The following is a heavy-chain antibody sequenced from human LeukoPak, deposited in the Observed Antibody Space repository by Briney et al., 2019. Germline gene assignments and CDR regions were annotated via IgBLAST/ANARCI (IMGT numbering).Heavy chain of an antibody. V-gene: IGHV3-53*01. CDR1: GFTVSSNY. D-gene: IGHD7-27*01. CDR3: ARDGTGDSFDY. CDR2: IYSGGST. J-gene: IGHJ4*02. Sequence: GGSLRLSCAASGFTVSSNYMSWVRQAPGKGLEWVSVIYSGGSTYYADSVKGRFTISRDNSKNTLYLQMNSLRAEDTAVYYCARDGTGDSFDYWGQGTLVTVSS.